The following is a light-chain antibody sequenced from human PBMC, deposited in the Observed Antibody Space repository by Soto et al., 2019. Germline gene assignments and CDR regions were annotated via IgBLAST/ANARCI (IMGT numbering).Light chain of an antibody. Sequence: QSVLTQPPSASGTPGQRITISCSGISSNIGTDDVFWYLQFPGTAPKLLIYRNNQRPSGVSDRFSGSKSGTSASLAISGLRSEDEADYYCAAWDASLSGYVFGTGTKLTVL. CDR2: RNN. CDR1: SSNIGTDD. V-gene: IGLV1-47*01. CDR3: AAWDASLSGYV. J-gene: IGLJ1*01.